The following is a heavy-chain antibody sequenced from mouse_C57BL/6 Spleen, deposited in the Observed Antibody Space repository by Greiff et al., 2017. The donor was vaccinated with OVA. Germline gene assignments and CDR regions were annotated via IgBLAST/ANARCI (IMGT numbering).Heavy chain of an antibody. J-gene: IGHJ3*01. CDR2: INPNNGGT. V-gene: IGHV1-26*01. CDR1: GYTFTDYY. Sequence: EVQLQQSGPELVKPGASVKISCKASGYTFTDYYMNWVKQSPGKSLEWIGDINPNNGGTSYNQKFKGKATLTVDKSSSTAYMELRSLTSEDSAVYYCAREGDDYDGFAYWGQGTLVTVSA. D-gene: IGHD2-4*01. CDR3: AREGDDYDGFAY.